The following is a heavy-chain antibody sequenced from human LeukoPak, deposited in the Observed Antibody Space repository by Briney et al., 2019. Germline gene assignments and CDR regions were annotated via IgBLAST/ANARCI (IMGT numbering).Heavy chain of an antibody. J-gene: IGHJ3*02. CDR2: IGTTVDT. V-gene: IGHV3-13*01. D-gene: IGHD6-25*01. Sequence: GGSLRLSCAASGVTANTFDMHWVRHATGKSLEWVSAIGTTVDTYYPDSVEGRFNISRDNAKNTLYLQMNSLRAEDTAVYYCARRSAAKDAFDIWGQGTMVTVSS. CDR3: ARRSAAKDAFDI. CDR1: GVTANTFD.